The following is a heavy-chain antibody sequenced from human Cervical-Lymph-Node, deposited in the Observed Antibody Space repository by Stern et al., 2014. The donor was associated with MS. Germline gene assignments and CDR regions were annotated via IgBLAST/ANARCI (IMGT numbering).Heavy chain of an antibody. Sequence: VQLVESGAEVKKPGASVKVSCKVSGYTLTELSMHWVRQAPGKGLEWMGGFDPDDGETIYAQKFQGRVTMTEDTSTDTAYMELSSLRSEDTAVYYCAGMVRDDWYFDLWGRGTLVTVSS. J-gene: IGHJ2*01. CDR2: FDPDDGET. V-gene: IGHV1-24*01. CDR1: GYTLTELS. CDR3: AGMVRDDWYFDL. D-gene: IGHD3-10*01.